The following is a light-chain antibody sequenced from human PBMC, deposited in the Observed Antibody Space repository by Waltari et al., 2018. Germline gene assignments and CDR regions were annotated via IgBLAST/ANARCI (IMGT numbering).Light chain of an antibody. CDR3: QQYNNYYT. CDR1: QSFSNW. CDR2: KAS. Sequence: DVQMTQSPSTMSAFVGDRVTITCRASQSFSNWLAWYQQKPGRAPTPLIYKASNLHSGVPSRFSGSGSGTDFTLTINSLQPDDFATYYCQQYNNYYTFGQGTKLEIK. J-gene: IGKJ2*01. V-gene: IGKV1-5*03.